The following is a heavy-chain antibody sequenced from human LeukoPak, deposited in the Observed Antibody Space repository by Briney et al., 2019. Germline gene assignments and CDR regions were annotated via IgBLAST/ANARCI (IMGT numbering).Heavy chain of an antibody. Sequence: SETLSLTCTVSGGSISSYYWSWIRQPPGKGLEWIGYIYYSGSTNYNPSLKSRVTISVDTSKNQFSLKLSSVTAADTAVYYCAKARSMIAYAQDYWGQGTLVTVSS. CDR2: IYYSGST. V-gene: IGHV4-59*01. J-gene: IGHJ4*02. CDR3: AKARSMIAYAQDY. CDR1: GGSISSYY. D-gene: IGHD3-22*01.